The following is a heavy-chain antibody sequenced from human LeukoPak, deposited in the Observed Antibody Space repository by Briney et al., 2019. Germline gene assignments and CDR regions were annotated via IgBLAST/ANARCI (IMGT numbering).Heavy chain of an antibody. CDR3: AREWNYYYYMDV. J-gene: IGHJ6*03. CDR1: GFTFSSYW. V-gene: IGHV3-74*01. CDR2: INSDGSST. Sequence: PGGSLRLSCAASGFTFSSYWMHWVRQAPGKGLVWVSRINSDGSSTSYADSVKGRFTISRDNAKNTLYLQMNSLRAEDTAVYYCAREWNYYYYMDVWGKGTTVTVSS.